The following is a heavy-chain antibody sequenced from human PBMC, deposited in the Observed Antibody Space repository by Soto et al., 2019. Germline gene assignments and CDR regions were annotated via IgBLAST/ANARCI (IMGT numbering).Heavy chain of an antibody. V-gene: IGHV3-23*01. D-gene: IGHD6-19*01. J-gene: IGHJ4*02. CDR3: AREGGSIGGWFGRKFDS. CDR2: ISSGGTTT. CDR1: GFTFSTHA. Sequence: GGSLRLSCAASGFTFSTHAMSWVRQAPGKGLEWVSSISSGGTTTFYAASVEGRFTISRDKSKNTLYLQMNSLRADDTAVYYCAREGGSIGGWFGRKFDSWGQGTQVTVSS.